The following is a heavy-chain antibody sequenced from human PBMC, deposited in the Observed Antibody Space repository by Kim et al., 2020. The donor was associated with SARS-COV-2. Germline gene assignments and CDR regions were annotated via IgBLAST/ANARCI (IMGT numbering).Heavy chain of an antibody. D-gene: IGHD5-18*01. Sequence: AQKLQGRVTMTTDTSTSTAYMELRSLRSDDTAVYYCARGRGYSYGSFFDYWGQGTLVTVSS. V-gene: IGHV1-18*01. J-gene: IGHJ4*02. CDR3: ARGRGYSYGSFFDY.